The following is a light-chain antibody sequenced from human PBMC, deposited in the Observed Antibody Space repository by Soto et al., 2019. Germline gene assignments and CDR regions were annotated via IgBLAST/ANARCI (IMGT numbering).Light chain of an antibody. Sequence: QSALTQPASVSGSPGQSITISCTGTSSDVGAYNYVSWYQQHPGRAPRLMIYDVSSRPSGVSNRFSGSKSGNTATLTISGLQAEDEADYYCSSYTSSNSLVFGGGTQLTVL. CDR1: SSDVGAYNY. J-gene: IGLJ2*01. CDR3: SSYTSSNSLV. V-gene: IGLV2-14*03. CDR2: DVS.